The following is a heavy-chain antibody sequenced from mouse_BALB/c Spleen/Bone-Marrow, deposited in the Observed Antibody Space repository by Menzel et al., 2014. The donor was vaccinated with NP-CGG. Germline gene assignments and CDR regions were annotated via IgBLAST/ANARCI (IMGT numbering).Heavy chain of an antibody. J-gene: IGHJ2*01. D-gene: IGHD1-2*01. V-gene: IGHV1-80*01. CDR3: TRSTATFDY. CDR2: IYPGDGDT. Sequence: VQGVESGAELVRPGSSVKISCKASGYAFSAYWMNWVKQRPGQGLEWIGQIYPGDGDTNYNGKFKGKATLTADKSSSTAYMQLSSLTSEDSAVYFCTRSTATFDYWGQGTLSQSPQ. CDR1: GYAFSAYW.